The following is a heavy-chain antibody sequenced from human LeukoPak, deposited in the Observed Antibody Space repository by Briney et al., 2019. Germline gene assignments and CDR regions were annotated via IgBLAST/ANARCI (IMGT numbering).Heavy chain of an antibody. D-gene: IGHD6-6*01. J-gene: IGHJ4*02. CDR3: ATDRTARLRSVNFDY. CDR1: GYTLTELS. Sequence: GASVKVSCKVSGYTLTELSMHWVRRAPGKGLEWMGGFDPEDGETIYAQKFQGRVTMTEDTSTDTAYMELSSLRSEDTAVYYCATDRTARLRSVNFDYWGQGTLVTISS. CDR2: FDPEDGET. V-gene: IGHV1-24*01.